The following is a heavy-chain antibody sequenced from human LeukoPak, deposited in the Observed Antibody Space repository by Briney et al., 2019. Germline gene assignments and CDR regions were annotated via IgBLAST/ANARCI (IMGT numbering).Heavy chain of an antibody. V-gene: IGHV4-61*02. D-gene: IGHD5-12*01. CDR2: IYASGST. CDR1: GGSISSGNYY. J-gene: IGHJ4*02. CDR3: ASWDDIVATDDY. Sequence: SQTLSLTCTVSGGSISSGNYYWTWIRQPAGKGLEWIGRIYASGSTNYNPSLKSRVTISVDKSKNQFSLKLSSVTAADTAVYYCASWDDIVATDDYWGQGTLVTVSS.